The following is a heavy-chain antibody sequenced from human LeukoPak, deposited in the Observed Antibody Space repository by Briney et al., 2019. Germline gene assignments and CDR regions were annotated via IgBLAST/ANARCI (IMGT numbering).Heavy chain of an antibody. CDR1: GFTFSTYE. D-gene: IGHD4-11*01. Sequence: GGSLRLSCAASGFTFSTYEMNWVRQAPGKGLEWVSYISSSGSTIYYADSVKGRFTISRDNAKNSLYLQMNSLRAEDTAVYYCASSDYILFDYWGQGTLVTVSS. V-gene: IGHV3-48*03. CDR3: ASSDYILFDY. J-gene: IGHJ4*02. CDR2: ISSSGSTI.